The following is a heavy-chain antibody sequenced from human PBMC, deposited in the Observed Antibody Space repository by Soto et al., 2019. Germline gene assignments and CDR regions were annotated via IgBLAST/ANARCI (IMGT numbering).Heavy chain of an antibody. V-gene: IGHV3-23*01. CDR3: AKGSKFTIFSPNDY. D-gene: IGHD3-3*01. J-gene: IGHJ4*02. Sequence: EVHLLESGGGLVQPGGSLRLSCAASGFTFSTYAMTWVRQAPGKGLEWVSALSGNSGTTYSADSVKGRFTISRDNSRNRLYLQMSSLRAEDTALYYCAKGSKFTIFSPNDYWGQGTLVTVSS. CDR1: GFTFSTYA. CDR2: LSGNSGTT.